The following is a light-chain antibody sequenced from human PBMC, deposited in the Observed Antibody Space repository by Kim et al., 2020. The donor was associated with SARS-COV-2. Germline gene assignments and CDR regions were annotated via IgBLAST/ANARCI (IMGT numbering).Light chain of an antibody. CDR3: QAWDSTTVI. V-gene: IGLV3-1*01. CDR2: EDS. Sequence: SYELTQPPSVSVSPGQTAYITCSGDKLGDKDACWYQQRPGQSPVLVIHEDSQRPSGIPERFSGSKSGDTATLTIGGAQDMDEADYYCQAWDSTTVIFGGGTQLTV. CDR1: KLGDKD. J-gene: IGLJ2*01.